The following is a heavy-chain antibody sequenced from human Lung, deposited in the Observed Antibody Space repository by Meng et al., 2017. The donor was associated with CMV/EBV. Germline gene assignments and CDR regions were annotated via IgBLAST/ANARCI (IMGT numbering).Heavy chain of an antibody. CDR2: IYSGGLT. Sequence: GGSLRLSCEGSGFPITSDYMTWVRQAPGKGLEWVSGIYSGGLTYYADSVKGRFTMSRDNSKNTLYLQMNSLRAEDTAMYYCARGYSGTPSWGQGTLVTVPQ. J-gene: IGHJ4*02. V-gene: IGHV3-53*01. D-gene: IGHD1-26*01. CDR1: GFPITSDY. CDR3: ARGYSGTPS.